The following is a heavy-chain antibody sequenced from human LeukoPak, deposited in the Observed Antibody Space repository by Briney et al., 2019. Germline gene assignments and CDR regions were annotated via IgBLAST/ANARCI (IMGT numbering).Heavy chain of an antibody. D-gene: IGHD1-26*01. J-gene: IGHJ4*02. CDR1: GYTFTSNG. CDR3: AREGAFLVGATEGFDY. Sequence: ASVKVSCKASGYTFTSNGISWVRQAPGQGLEWMGWISAYNGNTNYAQKLQGRVTMTTDTSTSTAYMELRSLRSDDTAVYYCAREGAFLVGATEGFDYWGQGTLVTVSS. V-gene: IGHV1-18*01. CDR2: ISAYNGNT.